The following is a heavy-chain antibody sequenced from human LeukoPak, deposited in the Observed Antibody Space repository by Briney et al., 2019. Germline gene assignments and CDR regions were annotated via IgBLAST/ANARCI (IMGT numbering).Heavy chain of an antibody. J-gene: IGHJ4*02. D-gene: IGHD3-22*01. CDR3: ARESKSYDGSGFYHDY. CDR1: GGSLRNFF. Sequence: SETLSLTWSVSGGSLRNFFCSWIRQPAGKGPEWVGRIYTSGSTDYNPSLRSRVTMSVDTSRNQFSLRLTTMTAADTAVYYCARESKSYDGSGFYHDYWGQGTLVAVSS. CDR2: IYTSGST. V-gene: IGHV4-4*07.